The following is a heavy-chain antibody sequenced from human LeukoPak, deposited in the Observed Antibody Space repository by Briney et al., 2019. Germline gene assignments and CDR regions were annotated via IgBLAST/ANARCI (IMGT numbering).Heavy chain of an antibody. CDR3: ARLGITAINDY. V-gene: IGHV3-73*01. CDR1: GFTFSDSA. Sequence: PGGSLRLSCAASGFTFSDSAMHWVRQASGKGLEWVGRIRSKTNNYAAAFAASVKGRFTISRDDSRSTAYLQMNSLKTEDTAIYYCARLGITAINDYWGQGTLVTVSS. J-gene: IGHJ4*02. D-gene: IGHD1-20*01. CDR2: IRSKTNNYAA.